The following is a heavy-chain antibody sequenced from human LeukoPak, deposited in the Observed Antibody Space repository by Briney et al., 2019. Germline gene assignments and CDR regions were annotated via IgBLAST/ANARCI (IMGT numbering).Heavy chain of an antibody. J-gene: IGHJ4*02. D-gene: IGHD6-13*01. CDR2: IIPIFGTA. CDR1: GGTFSSYA. V-gene: IGHV1-69*06. CDR3: AIPYSSSWYGDY. Sequence: SVKVSCKASGGTFSSYAISWVRQAPGQGLEWMGGIIPIFGTANYAQKFQSRVTITADKSTSTAYMELSSLRSEDTAVYYCAIPYSSSWYGDYWGQGTLVTVSS.